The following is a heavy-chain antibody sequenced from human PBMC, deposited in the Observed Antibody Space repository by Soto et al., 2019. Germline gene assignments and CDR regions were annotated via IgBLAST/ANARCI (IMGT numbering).Heavy chain of an antibody. CDR2: MNLNSGNT. Sequence: ASVKVSCKASGYTFTSYDINWVRQATGQGLEWMGWMNLNSGNTGYAQKFQCRVTMTRNTSISTAYMVLSSLRSEDTAVYYCARVWRYDSSGYYYDRAHDAFDIWGQGTMVTVSS. D-gene: IGHD3-22*01. V-gene: IGHV1-8*01. CDR1: GYTFTSYD. J-gene: IGHJ3*02. CDR3: ARVWRYDSSGYYYDRAHDAFDI.